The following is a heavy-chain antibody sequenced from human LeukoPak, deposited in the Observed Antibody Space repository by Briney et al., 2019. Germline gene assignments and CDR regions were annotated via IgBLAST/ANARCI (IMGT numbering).Heavy chain of an antibody. CDR1: GFTFSSYG. D-gene: IGHD1-26*01. CDR2: ISYDGSNK. V-gene: IGHV3-30*18. CDR3: AKESQLSYSGTFYIDY. J-gene: IGHJ4*02. Sequence: GGSLRLSCAASGFTFSSYGVHWVRQAPGKGLEWVAVISYDGSNKYYTDSVKGRFTISRDNSKNTLYLQMNSLRAEDTAVYYCAKESQLSYSGTFYIDYWGQGTLVTVSS.